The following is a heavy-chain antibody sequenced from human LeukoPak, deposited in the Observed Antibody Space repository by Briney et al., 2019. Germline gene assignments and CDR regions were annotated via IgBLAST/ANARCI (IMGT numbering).Heavy chain of an antibody. J-gene: IGHJ3*02. CDR3: ARGTGTGDLYAFDI. V-gene: IGHV1-8*03. CDR2: MNPNSGNT. CDR1: GYTFTSYD. Sequence: ASVKVSCKASGYTFTSYDINWVRQATGQGLEWMGWMNPNSGNTGYAQKFQGRVTITRDTSISTAYMELSSLRSEDTAVYYCARGTGTGDLYAFDIWGQGTMVTVSS. D-gene: IGHD1-14*01.